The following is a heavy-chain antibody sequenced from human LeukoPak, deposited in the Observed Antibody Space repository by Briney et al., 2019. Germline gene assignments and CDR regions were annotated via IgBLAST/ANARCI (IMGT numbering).Heavy chain of an antibody. V-gene: IGHV3-30*02. D-gene: IGHD1-26*01. J-gene: IGHJ4*02. Sequence: GGSLRLSCAASGFTFSSYGMHWVRQAPGKGLEWVAFIRYDGSNKYYADSVKGRFTISRDNSKNTLYLQMNSLRAEDTAVYYCAKGPIVGATPAYFDYWGQGTLVTVSS. CDR3: AKGPIVGATPAYFDY. CDR2: IRYDGSNK. CDR1: GFTFSSYG.